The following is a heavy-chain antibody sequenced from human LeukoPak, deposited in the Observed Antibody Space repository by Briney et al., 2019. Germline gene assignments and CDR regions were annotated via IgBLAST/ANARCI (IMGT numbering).Heavy chain of an antibody. CDR3: AREYSSSPDTDNYFDY. CDR1: GGSISSGGYY. CDR2: IYYSGST. Sequence: SETLSLTCTVSGGSISSGGYYWSWIRQHPGKGLEWIGYIYYSGSTYYNPSLKSRVTISVDTSKNQFSLKLSSVTAADTAVYYCAREYSSSPDTDNYFDYWGQGTLVTVSS. V-gene: IGHV4-31*03. D-gene: IGHD4-11*01. J-gene: IGHJ4*02.